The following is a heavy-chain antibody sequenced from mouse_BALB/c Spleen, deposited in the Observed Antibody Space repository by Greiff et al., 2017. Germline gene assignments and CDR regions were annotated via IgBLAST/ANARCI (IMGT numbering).Heavy chain of an antibody. CDR2: ISSGSSTI. J-gene: IGHJ2*01. V-gene: IGHV5-17*02. CDR3: ATYYGNYGEFDY. CDR1: GFTFSSFG. D-gene: IGHD2-10*01. Sequence: EVQLMESGGGLVQPGGSRKLSCAASGFTFSSFGMHWVRQAPEKGLEWVAYISSGSSTIYYADTVKGRFTISRDNPKNTLFLQMTSLRSEDTAMYYCATYYGNYGEFDYWGQGTTLTVSS.